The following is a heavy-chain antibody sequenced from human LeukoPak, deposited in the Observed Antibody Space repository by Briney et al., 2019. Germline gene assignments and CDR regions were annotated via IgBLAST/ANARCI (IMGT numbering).Heavy chain of an antibody. CDR2: INHSGST. Sequence: SETLSLTCAVYGGSFSGYYWSWIRQPPGKGLEWIGEINHSGSTNYNPSLKSRVTISVDTSKNQFSLKLSSVTAADTAVYYCARGRWSGDSKWHFQHWGQGTLVTVSS. D-gene: IGHD2-21*02. CDR3: ARGRWSGDSKWHFQH. V-gene: IGHV4-34*01. CDR1: GGSFSGYY. J-gene: IGHJ1*01.